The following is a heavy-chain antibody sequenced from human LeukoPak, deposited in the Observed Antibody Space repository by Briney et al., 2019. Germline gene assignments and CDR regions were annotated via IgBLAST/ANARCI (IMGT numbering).Heavy chain of an antibody. D-gene: IGHD3-10*01. CDR1: GGSFSGYY. Sequence: SETLSLTCAVYGGSFSGYYWSWIRQPPGKGLEWIGEINHSGSTNYNPSLKSRVTISVDTSKNQFSLKLSSVTAADTAVYYCARDRSGSYYVDYWGQGTLVTVSS. CDR3: ARDRSGSYYVDY. V-gene: IGHV4-34*01. J-gene: IGHJ4*02. CDR2: INHSGST.